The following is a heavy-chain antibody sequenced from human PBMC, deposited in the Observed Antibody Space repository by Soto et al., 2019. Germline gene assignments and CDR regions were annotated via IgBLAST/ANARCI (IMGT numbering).Heavy chain of an antibody. J-gene: IGHJ6*02. V-gene: IGHV4-39*01. CDR1: GGSISSSSYY. CDR2: IYYSGST. D-gene: IGHD3-10*01. Sequence: QLQLQESGPGLVKPSETLSLTCTVSGGSISSSSYYWGWIRQPPGKGLEWIGSIYYSGSTYYNPSLKSRVTISVDTSRNQFSLKLSSVTAADTAVYYCARLANYYGRIIYGMDVWGQGTTVTVSS. CDR3: ARLANYYGRIIYGMDV.